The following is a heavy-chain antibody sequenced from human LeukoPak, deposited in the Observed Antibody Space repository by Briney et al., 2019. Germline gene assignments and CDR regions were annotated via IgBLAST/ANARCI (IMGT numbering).Heavy chain of an antibody. CDR1: GFTFSDYW. CDR2: INRDGSEK. Sequence: AGGSLRLSCAASGFTFSDYWMNWVRQAPGKGLEWVANINRDGSEKNYVGSVKGRFTISRDNAKNSLYLQVNSLRVEDTAVYYCARQERDYWGQGILVTVSS. J-gene: IGHJ4*02. CDR3: ARQERDY. V-gene: IGHV3-7*01.